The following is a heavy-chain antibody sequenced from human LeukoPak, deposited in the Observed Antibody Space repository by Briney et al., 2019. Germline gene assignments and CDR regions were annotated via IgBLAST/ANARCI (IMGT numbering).Heavy chain of an antibody. CDR1: GYTFTNYW. J-gene: IGHJ6*02. CDR3: ASSGSRGRYYYYGMDV. V-gene: IGHV5-51*01. CDR2: IYPGDSRT. D-gene: IGHD5-12*01. Sequence: GESLKISCKGFGYTFTNYWIGWVRQMPGKGLEWMGVIYPGDSRTRYSPSFQGQVTISADKSISTAYLQWSSLKASDTAMYYCASSGSRGRYYYYGMDVWGQGTTVTVSS.